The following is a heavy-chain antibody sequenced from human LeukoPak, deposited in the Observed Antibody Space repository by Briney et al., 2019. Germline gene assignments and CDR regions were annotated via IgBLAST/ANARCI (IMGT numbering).Heavy chain of an antibody. D-gene: IGHD7-27*01. Sequence: SETLSLTCTVSGGSISGYYWSWVRQPPGKGLEWIGYIYDSESIKYNPSLQSRVTISADTSKNQFSLKLNSVTAADTAVYYCARVGKLGIGAFDIWGQGTMVTVSS. V-gene: IGHV4-59*01. CDR1: GGSISGYY. CDR3: ARVGKLGIGAFDI. J-gene: IGHJ3*02. CDR2: IYDSESI.